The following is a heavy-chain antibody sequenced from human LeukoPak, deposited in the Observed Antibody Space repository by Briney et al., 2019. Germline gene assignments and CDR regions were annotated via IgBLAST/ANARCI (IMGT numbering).Heavy chain of an antibody. Sequence: GTSVKLSCKASGFTFTSSAMHWVRQARGQRLEWIGWIVVGSGNTNYAQKFQERVTITRDMSTSTAYMELSSLRSEDTAVYYCAAGGLTTYYDFDYWGQGTLVTVSS. CDR1: GFTFTSSA. V-gene: IGHV1-58*02. J-gene: IGHJ4*02. CDR2: IVVGSGNT. CDR3: AAGGLTTYYDFDY. D-gene: IGHD3-3*01.